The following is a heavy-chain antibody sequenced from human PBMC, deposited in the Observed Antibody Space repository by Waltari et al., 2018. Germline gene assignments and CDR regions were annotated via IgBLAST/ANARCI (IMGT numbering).Heavy chain of an antibody. CDR1: GFPFRSYS. CDR2: ISSNGAGT. Sequence: EVQLLESGGGLVQPGGSLRLSCAASGFPFRSYSMRWVRQAPGKGLEWVSSISSNGAGTYFADSVKGRFTISRDNSQNTLYLQISSLRVEDTAIYYCVKDRPDWPIDFWGQGTRVTVSS. CDR3: VKDRPDWPIDF. V-gene: IGHV3-23*01. D-gene: IGHD3-9*01. J-gene: IGHJ4*02.